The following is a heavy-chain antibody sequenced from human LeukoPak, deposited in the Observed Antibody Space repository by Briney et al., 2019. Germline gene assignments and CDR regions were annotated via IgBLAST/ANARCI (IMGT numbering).Heavy chain of an antibody. V-gene: IGHV1-2*02. CDR3: ARGNMITFGGVIHFDY. Sequence: GASVKVSCKASGYTFTGYYMHWVRQAPGQGLEWMGWINPNSGGTNYVQKFQGRVTMTRDTSISTAYMELSRLRSDDTAVYYCARGNMITFGGVIHFDYWGQGTLVTVSS. CDR2: INPNSGGT. D-gene: IGHD3-16*02. J-gene: IGHJ4*02. CDR1: GYTFTGYY.